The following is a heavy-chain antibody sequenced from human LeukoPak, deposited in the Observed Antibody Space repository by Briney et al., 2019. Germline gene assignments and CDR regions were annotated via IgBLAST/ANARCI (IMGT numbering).Heavy chain of an antibody. Sequence: PGGSLRLSCAASGFTFSSYAMSWVRQAPGKGLEWVSAISGSGGSTYYADSVKGRFTISRDNSKNTLYLQMNSLRAEDTAVYYCAKAKRGYSGYAGDLSDYWGQGTLVTVSS. V-gene: IGHV3-23*01. CDR2: ISGSGGST. J-gene: IGHJ4*02. D-gene: IGHD5-12*01. CDR1: GFTFSSYA. CDR3: AKAKRGYSGYAGDLSDY.